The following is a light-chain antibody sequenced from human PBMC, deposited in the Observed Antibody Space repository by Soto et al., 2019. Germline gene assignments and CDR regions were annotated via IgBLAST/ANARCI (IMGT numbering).Light chain of an antibody. CDR1: HIILRS. CDR3: ENYYNWPQT. J-gene: IGKJ1*01. Sequence: EIVMTRSSATRSVSRGEGCTLFWRATHIILRSVAWYQQTPVQPRRLLIYGASTRATGIPGRFSGRGSRTEFTLTISSLQSEDSAVYYCENYYNWPQTLGQGTKGDIK. CDR2: GAS. V-gene: IGKV3-15*01.